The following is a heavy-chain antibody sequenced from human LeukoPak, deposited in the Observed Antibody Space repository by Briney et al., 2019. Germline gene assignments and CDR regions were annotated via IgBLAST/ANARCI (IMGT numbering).Heavy chain of an antibody. V-gene: IGHV4-61*02. D-gene: IGHD5-24*01. CDR1: GGPISSGSYY. J-gene: IGHJ4*02. Sequence: PSETLSLTCTVSGGPISSGSYYWSWIRQPAGKGLEWIGRIYTSGSTNYNPPLKSRVTISVDTSKNQFSLKLSSVTAADTAVYYCARDSLATRTPFDYWGQGTLVTVSS. CDR3: ARDSLATRTPFDY. CDR2: IYTSGST.